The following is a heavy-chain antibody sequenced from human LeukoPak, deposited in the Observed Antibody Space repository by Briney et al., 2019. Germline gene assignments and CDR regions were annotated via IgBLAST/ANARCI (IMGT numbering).Heavy chain of an antibody. CDR3: ARATRAAAGTFDY. CDR1: GYSISSSYY. Sequence: SETLSLTCTVSGYSISSSYYWGWIRPPPGKGLEWIGSIYHSGSTYYNPSLKSRVTISVDTSKNQFSLKLSSVTAADTAVYYCARATRAAAGTFDYWGQGTLLTVSS. V-gene: IGHV4-38-2*02. CDR2: IYHSGST. J-gene: IGHJ4*02. D-gene: IGHD6-13*01.